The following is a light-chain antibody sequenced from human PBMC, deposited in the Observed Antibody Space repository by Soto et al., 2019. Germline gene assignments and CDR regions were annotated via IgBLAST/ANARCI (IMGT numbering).Light chain of an antibody. Sequence: EVVLTQSPVTLSLYPGERATLACRASQSFRGLLAWYQQKPGQAPRLLIYDAYNRATSIPPSFSGSGSGTDFTLTISSLEPEDSAVYYCQQRHRWPITFGQGTRLEIK. J-gene: IGKJ5*01. CDR2: DAY. CDR3: QQRHRWPIT. V-gene: IGKV3-11*01. CDR1: QSFRGL.